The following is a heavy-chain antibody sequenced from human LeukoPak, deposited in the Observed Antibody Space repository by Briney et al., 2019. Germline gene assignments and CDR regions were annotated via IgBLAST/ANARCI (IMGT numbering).Heavy chain of an antibody. CDR3: ATQVVYGGNSPSDTFDI. V-gene: IGHV3-48*03. D-gene: IGHD4-23*01. J-gene: IGHJ3*02. CDR2: ISRSGDTI. CDR1: GFTFSRYE. Sequence: PGGSLRLSCAASGFTFSRYEMNWVRQAPGKGLEWVSYISRSGDTIYFADSVKGRFTISRDNAKNSLYLQMNSLRAEDTAVCYCATQVVYGGNSPSDTFDIWGQGTMVTVSS.